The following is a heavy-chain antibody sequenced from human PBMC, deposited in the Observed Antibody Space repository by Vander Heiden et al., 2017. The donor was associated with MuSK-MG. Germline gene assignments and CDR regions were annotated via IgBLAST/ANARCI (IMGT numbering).Heavy chain of an antibody. J-gene: IGHJ4*02. CDR1: GGSISSYY. Sequence: QVQLQESGPGLVKPSETLSLTCTVSGGSISSYYWSWIRQPPGKGLEWIGYIYYSGSTNYNPALKSRVTISVDTSKNQLSLKLRSVTAADTAVYYFARDGTGSGWDYFDYWGQGTLVTVSS. CDR2: IYYSGST. CDR3: ARDGTGSGWDYFDY. D-gene: IGHD6-19*01. V-gene: IGHV4-59*01.